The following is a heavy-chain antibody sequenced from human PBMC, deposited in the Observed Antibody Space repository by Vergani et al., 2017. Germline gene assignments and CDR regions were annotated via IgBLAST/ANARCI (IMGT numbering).Heavy chain of an antibody. V-gene: IGHV3-48*03. Sequence: EVQLVESGGGLVQPGGSLRLSCAASGFTFSSYEMNWVRQAPGKGLEWVSYISSSGSTIYYADSVKGRFTISRDNAKNSLYLQMNSLRAEDTAVYYCARDGRSGSYGEYYYYYDGMDVWGQGTTVTVSS. J-gene: IGHJ6*02. CDR1: GFTFSSYE. CDR2: ISSSGSTI. D-gene: IGHD1-26*01. CDR3: ARDGRSGSYGEYYYYYDGMDV.